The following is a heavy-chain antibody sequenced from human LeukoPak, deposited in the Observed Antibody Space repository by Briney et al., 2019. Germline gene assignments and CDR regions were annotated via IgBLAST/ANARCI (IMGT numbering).Heavy chain of an antibody. CDR1: GYTFTSYY. CDR3: AKVATWDKRWPTNWFDP. D-gene: IGHD5-24*01. J-gene: IGHJ5*02. CDR2: INPSGGST. V-gene: IGHV1-46*01. Sequence: ASVKVSCKASGYTFTSYYMHWVRQAPGQGLEWMGIINPSGGSTSYAQKFQGRVTMTRDMSTSTVYMELSSLRSEDTAVYYCAKVATWDKRWPTNWFDPWGQGTLVTVSS.